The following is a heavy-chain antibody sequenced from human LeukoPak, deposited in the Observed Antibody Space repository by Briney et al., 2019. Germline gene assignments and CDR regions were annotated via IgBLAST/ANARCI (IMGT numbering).Heavy chain of an antibody. J-gene: IGHJ3*02. CDR2: TRTKANSYTT. D-gene: IGHD1-26*01. V-gene: IGHV3-72*01. Sequence: QPGGSLILSCAASGFTFSDHYMDSVRQAPGKGLEWVGRTRTKANSYTTEYAASVKGRFSISRDDSKNSLYLQMNSLKTEDTAVYHCARVGRYFDAFDIWGQGTMVTVSS. CDR1: GFTFSDHY. CDR3: ARVGRYFDAFDI.